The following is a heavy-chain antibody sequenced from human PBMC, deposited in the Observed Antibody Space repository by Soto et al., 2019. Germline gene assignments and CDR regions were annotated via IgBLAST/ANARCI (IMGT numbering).Heavy chain of an antibody. CDR3: ARDNWNGAYYGLDV. Sequence: EVQLLDSGGDVAQPGGSLRLACTASGFTFSSFGMAWVRQAPGKGLEWVSSMSGSGSSIYYADSVKGRFTITRDKSKKTLYLQMNSLRAEDTAVYWCARDNWNGAYYGLDVWGQGTTVTVS. CDR2: MSGSGSSI. J-gene: IGHJ6*02. V-gene: IGHV3-23*01. CDR1: GFTFSSFG. D-gene: IGHD1-20*01.